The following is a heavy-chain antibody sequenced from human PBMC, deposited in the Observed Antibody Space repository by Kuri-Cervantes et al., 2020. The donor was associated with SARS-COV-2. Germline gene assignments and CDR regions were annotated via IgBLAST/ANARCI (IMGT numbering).Heavy chain of an antibody. CDR1: GFTFSSYA. D-gene: IGHD4-17*01. CDR3: ARGNDYGEDFDY. J-gene: IGHJ4*02. V-gene: IGHV3-30-3*01. Sequence: GESLKISCAASGFTFSSYAMHWVRQAPGKGLEWVAVISYDGSNKYYADSVKGRFTISRDNSKNTLYLQMSSLRAEDTAVYSCARGNDYGEDFDYWGQGTLVTVSS. CDR2: ISYDGSNK.